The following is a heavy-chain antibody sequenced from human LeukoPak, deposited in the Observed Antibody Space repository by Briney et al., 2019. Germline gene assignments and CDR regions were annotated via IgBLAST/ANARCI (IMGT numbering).Heavy chain of an antibody. Sequence: SVKVSCKASGGTFSSYAISWVRQAPGQGLEWMGRIIPIFGTANYAQKFQGRVTITTDESTSTAYMGLSSLRSEDTAVYYCARDLDYDSSGYSPYWGQGTLVTVSS. D-gene: IGHD3-22*01. CDR1: GGTFSSYA. CDR3: ARDLDYDSSGYSPY. J-gene: IGHJ4*02. V-gene: IGHV1-69*05. CDR2: IIPIFGTA.